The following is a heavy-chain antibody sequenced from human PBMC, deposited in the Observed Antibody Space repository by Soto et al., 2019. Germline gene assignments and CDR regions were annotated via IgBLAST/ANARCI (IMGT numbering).Heavy chain of an antibody. V-gene: IGHV5-51*01. J-gene: IGHJ6*02. CDR2: IYPADSDT. Sequence: GESLKISCTGSGYIFTSYSISWVRQMPGKGLEWMGTIYPADSDTRYSPSFQGQVAISADKSIGTAYLQWSSLKASDTAMYYCARHGDCIGTSCYSSYYYSKDVWGQGTAVTVSS. D-gene: IGHD2-2*03. CDR3: ARHGDCIGTSCYSSYYYSKDV. CDR1: GYIFTSYS.